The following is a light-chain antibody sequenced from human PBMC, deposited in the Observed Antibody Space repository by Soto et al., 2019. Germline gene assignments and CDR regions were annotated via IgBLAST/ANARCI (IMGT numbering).Light chain of an antibody. V-gene: IGKV3-15*01. J-gene: IGKJ2*02. CDR3: QQYYNSRHRT. Sequence: EIVMTQSPATLSVSLGESATLSCRASQSIVRNLAWYQQTPGQAPRLLIYAASTRATGIPARFSGSGSGTEFILTISRLQSEDFAVYYCQQYYNSRHRTFGQGTKLEI. CDR2: AAS. CDR1: QSIVRN.